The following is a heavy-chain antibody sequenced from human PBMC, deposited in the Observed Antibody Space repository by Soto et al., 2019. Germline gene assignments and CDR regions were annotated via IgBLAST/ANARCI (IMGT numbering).Heavy chain of an antibody. Sequence: QVQLVQSGAEVKKPGSSVKVSCKASGGTFSSYAISWVRQAPGQGLEWMGGIIPIFGTANYAQKFQGRVTITADKPTSTAYMELSSLRSEDTAVYYCARPYQLLTYYYYGMDVWGQGTTVTVSS. J-gene: IGHJ6*02. D-gene: IGHD2-2*01. CDR1: GGTFSSYA. CDR3: ARPYQLLTYYYYGMDV. CDR2: IIPIFGTA. V-gene: IGHV1-69*06.